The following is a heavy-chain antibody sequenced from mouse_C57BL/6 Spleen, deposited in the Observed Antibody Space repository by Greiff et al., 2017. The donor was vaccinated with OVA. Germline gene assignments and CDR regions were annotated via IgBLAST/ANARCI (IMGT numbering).Heavy chain of an antibody. CDR2: ISSGSSTI. CDR3: ARGEYDGFAY. J-gene: IGHJ3*01. CDR1: GFTFSDYG. Sequence: EVQRVESGGGLVKPGGSLKLSCAASGFTFSDYGMHWVRQAPEKGLEWVSYISSGSSTIYYADTVKGRFTISRDHAKNTLFLQMTSLRSEDTAMYYCARGEYDGFAYWGQGTLVTVSA. D-gene: IGHD2-4*01. V-gene: IGHV5-17*01.